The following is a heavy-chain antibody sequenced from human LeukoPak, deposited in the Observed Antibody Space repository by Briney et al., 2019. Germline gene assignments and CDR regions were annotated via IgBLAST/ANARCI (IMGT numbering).Heavy chain of an antibody. CDR2: IYYSGST. J-gene: IGHJ3*02. Sequence: PSETLSLTCTVSGGSISSSSYYWGWIRQPPGKGLEWIGYIYYSGSTNYNPSLKSRVTISVGTSKNQFSLKLSSVTAADTAVYYCARAPHSSWYDSGAFDIWGQGTMVTVSS. CDR3: ARAPHSSWYDSGAFDI. D-gene: IGHD6-13*01. V-gene: IGHV4-61*05. CDR1: GGSISSSSYY.